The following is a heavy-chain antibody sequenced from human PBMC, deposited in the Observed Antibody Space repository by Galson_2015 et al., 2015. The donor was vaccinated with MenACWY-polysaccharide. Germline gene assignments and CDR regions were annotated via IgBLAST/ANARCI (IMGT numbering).Heavy chain of an antibody. CDR2: MNPNSANT. CDR3: ARGGAARRGWYFDL. D-gene: IGHD6-6*01. CDR1: GYIFTSHN. V-gene: IGHV1-8*01. Sequence: SVKVSCKASGYIFTSHNIHWVRQAPGQGLEWMGWMNPNSANTGYGKKFQGRVTTTRNTSMSTAYMELSSLRFEDTAVYYCARGGAARRGWYFDLWGRGTLVTVSS. J-gene: IGHJ2*01.